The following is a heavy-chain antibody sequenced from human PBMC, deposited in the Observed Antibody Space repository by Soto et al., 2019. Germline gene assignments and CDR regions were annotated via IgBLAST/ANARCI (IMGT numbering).Heavy chain of an antibody. V-gene: IGHV3-23*01. Sequence: GGSLRLSCAASGFTFSSYAMSWVRQAPGKRLEWVSAISGSGGTTYYADSVKGRFTISRDNSKNTLYLQLNSLRAEDTAVYYFSKERCDGLCTFDISGQGTMVTVSS. CDR3: SKERCDGLCTFDI. D-gene: IGHD4-17*01. CDR1: GFTFSSYA. J-gene: IGHJ3*02. CDR2: ISGSGGTT.